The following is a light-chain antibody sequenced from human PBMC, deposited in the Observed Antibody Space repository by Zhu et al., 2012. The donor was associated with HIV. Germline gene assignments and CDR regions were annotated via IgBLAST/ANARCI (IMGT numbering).Light chain of an antibody. Sequence: EIVLTQSPGTLSLSPGERATLSCRASQSVNKNYLAWYQQKPGQAPRLLIYGASTRPPGIPARFSGSGSGTEFTLTISSLQSEDFAVYYCHQYNNWPLWTFGQGTKVEI. CDR3: HQYNNWPLWT. CDR1: QSVNKN. CDR2: GAS. J-gene: IGKJ1*01. V-gene: IGKV3-15*01.